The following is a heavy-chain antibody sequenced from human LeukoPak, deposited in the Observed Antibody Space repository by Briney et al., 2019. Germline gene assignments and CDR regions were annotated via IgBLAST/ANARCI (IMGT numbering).Heavy chain of an antibody. J-gene: IGHJ3*02. CDR2: IYYSGST. CDR3: ARSRPSDAFDI. V-gene: IGHV4-59*12. CDR1: GGSISSYY. D-gene: IGHD2-2*01. Sequence: SETLSLTCTVSGGSISSYYWSWIRQPPGKGLEWIGYIYYSGSTNYNPSLKSRVTISVDTSKNQFSLKLSSVTAADTAVYYCARSRPSDAFDIWGQGTMVTVSS.